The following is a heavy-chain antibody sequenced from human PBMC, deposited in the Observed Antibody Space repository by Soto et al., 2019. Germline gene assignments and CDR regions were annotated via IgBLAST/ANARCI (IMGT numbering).Heavy chain of an antibody. CDR2: ISGSGGST. D-gene: IGHD1-26*01. J-gene: IGHJ4*02. CDR3: AKDLSVKEGETGGY. CDR1: GFTFSSYA. V-gene: IGHV3-23*01. Sequence: EVQLLESGGGLVQPGGSLRLSCAASGFTFSSYAMSWVRQAPGKGLEWVSAISGSGGSTYYADSVKGRFTISRDNSKNTLYLQMNSMRAEDRAVYYCAKDLSVKEGETGGYWGQGTLVTVSS.